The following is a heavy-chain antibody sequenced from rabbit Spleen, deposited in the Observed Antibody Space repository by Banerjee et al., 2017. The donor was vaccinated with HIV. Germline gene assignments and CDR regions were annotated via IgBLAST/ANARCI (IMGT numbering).Heavy chain of an antibody. D-gene: IGHD8-1*01. Sequence: QSVEESGGRLVTPGTPLTLTCTVSGFSLSSYAMSWVRQAPGKGLEWIGIISSSGTTYYATWAKGRFTISITSSTTVTLQLNSLTAADTATYFCARNGAGSNYAFNLWGQGTLVTVS. V-gene: IGHV1S69*01. CDR3: ARNGAGSNYAFNL. CDR2: ISSSGTT. J-gene: IGHJ4*01. CDR1: GFSLSSYA.